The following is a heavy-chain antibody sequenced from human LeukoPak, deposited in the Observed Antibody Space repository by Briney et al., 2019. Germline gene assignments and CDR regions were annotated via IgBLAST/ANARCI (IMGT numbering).Heavy chain of an antibody. CDR1: GFTFDDYA. J-gene: IGHJ4*02. D-gene: IGHD6-6*01. Sequence: GRSLRLSCAASGFTFDDYAMHWVRQAPGKGLEWVSGISWNSGSIGYADSVEGRFTISRDNAKNSLYLQMNSLRAEDTALYYCAKAEGELVPFDYWGQGTLVTVSS. CDR3: AKAEGELVPFDY. CDR2: ISWNSGSI. V-gene: IGHV3-9*01.